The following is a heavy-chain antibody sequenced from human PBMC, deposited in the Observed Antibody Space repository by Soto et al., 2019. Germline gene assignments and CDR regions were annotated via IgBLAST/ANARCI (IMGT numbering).Heavy chain of an antibody. J-gene: IGHJ5*02. CDR3: AKVINDGWAQRWFDP. CDR1: GGSISSGNW. D-gene: IGHD6-19*01. Sequence: QVQLQESGPGLVKPSGTLSLTCAVSGGSISSGNWWSWVRQPPGKGLEWIGEIYYSGSTKYNPSLNSRVTISVDKSKNQFSLNLTSVTAADTAMYYCAKVINDGWAQRWFDPWGQGTLVTVSS. CDR2: IYYSGST. V-gene: IGHV4-4*02.